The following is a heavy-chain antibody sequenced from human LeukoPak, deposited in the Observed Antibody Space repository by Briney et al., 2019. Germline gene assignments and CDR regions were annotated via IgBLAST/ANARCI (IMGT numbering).Heavy chain of an antibody. CDR3: ARAQTRTLGYFDY. CDR2: ISYDGSNK. CDR1: GFTFSSYA. Sequence: GGSLRLSCAASGFTFSSYAMHWVRRAPGKGLGWVAVISYDGSNKYYADSVKGRFTISRDNSKNTLYLQMNSLRAEDTAVYYCARAQTRTLGYFDYWGQGTLVTVSA. D-gene: IGHD2-2*01. V-gene: IGHV3-30*04. J-gene: IGHJ4*02.